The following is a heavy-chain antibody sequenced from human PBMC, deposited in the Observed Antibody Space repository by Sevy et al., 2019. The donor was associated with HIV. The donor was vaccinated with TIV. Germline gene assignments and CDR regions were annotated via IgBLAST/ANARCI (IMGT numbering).Heavy chain of an antibody. J-gene: IGHJ4*02. D-gene: IGHD3-16*02. CDR2: ISFNGGNK. V-gene: IGHV3-30-3*01. CDR1: XXPFTTYX. CDR3: XGDVSXGERLGQLSAYFXY. Sequence: GGSLRLSCAXXXXPFTTYXVHWVRQAPGKGLEWLAVISFNGGNKFYADSVRGRFTISRDNSENTMYLQMNSLRVEDXAMYYXXGDVSXGERLGQLSAYFXYWGQGTLVTVSS.